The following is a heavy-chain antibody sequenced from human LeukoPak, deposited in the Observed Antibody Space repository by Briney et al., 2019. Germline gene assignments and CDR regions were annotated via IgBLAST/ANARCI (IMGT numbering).Heavy chain of an antibody. J-gene: IGHJ4*02. Sequence: SETLSLTCTVSGGSITNYYCSWIRQPPGKGLEWIGYVYYSGSTNYNPSLKSRVTISVDTSKNQFSLKLSSVTAADTAVYYCAATMVRGVHTHFDYWGQGTLVTVSS. D-gene: IGHD3-10*01. CDR1: GGSITNYY. V-gene: IGHV4-59*08. CDR2: VYYSGST. CDR3: AATMVRGVHTHFDY.